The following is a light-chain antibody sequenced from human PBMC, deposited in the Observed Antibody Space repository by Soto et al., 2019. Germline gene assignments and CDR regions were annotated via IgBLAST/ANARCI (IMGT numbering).Light chain of an antibody. CDR3: QHYGDSPS. Sequence: AIRMTQSPSSFSASTGDRVTITCRASQGISSYLAWYQQKPGKAPKLLIYAASTLQSGVPSRFSGSGSGTDFTLTISCLQSEDFAVYYCQHYGDSPSFGGGTKVEMK. CDR2: AAS. CDR1: QGISSY. J-gene: IGKJ4*01. V-gene: IGKV1-8*01.